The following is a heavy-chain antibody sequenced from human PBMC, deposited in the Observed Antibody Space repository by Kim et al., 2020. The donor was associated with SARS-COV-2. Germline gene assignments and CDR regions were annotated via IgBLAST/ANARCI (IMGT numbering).Heavy chain of an antibody. J-gene: IGHJ4*02. Sequence: KFQGRVTITADESTSTAYMELSSLRSEDTAVYYCARDPLNSSSWKYYFDYWGQGTLVTVSS. D-gene: IGHD6-13*01. CDR3: ARDPLNSSSWKYYFDY. V-gene: IGHV1-69*01.